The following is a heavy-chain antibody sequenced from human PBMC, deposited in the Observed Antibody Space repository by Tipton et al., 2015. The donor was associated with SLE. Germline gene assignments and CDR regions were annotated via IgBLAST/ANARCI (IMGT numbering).Heavy chain of an antibody. CDR1: GGSISSYY. CDR3: AGQSMAARPDFDF. D-gene: IGHD6-6*01. CDR2: IYYSGST. V-gene: IGHV4-59*01. Sequence: TLSLTCTVSGGSISSYYWSWIRQPPGKGLEWIGCIYYSGSTNYNPSLKGRVTISVDTSKNQFSLKLSSVTAADTAVYYCAGQSMAARPDFDFWGQGTLVTVSS. J-gene: IGHJ4*02.